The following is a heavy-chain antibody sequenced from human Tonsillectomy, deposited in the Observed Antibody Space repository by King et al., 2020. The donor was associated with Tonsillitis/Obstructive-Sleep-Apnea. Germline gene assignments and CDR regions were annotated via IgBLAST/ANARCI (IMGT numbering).Heavy chain of an antibody. V-gene: IGHV3-9*01. CDR3: AKGRDFYYMDV. CDR1: GFTFDDYA. CDR2: SSWNNGSI. J-gene: IGHJ6*03. Sequence: VQLVESGGGLVQPGRSLRLSCTASGFTFDDYAMHWVRQAPGKGPEWVAGSSWNNGSIGYADSVKGRFTISRDNAKNSLYLQMNSLRAEDTALYYCAKGRDFYYMDVWGKGTTVTVSS.